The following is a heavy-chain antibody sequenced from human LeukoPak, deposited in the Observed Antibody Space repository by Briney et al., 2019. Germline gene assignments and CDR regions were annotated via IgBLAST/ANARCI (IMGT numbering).Heavy chain of an antibody. CDR2: IYSGGST. J-gene: IGHJ3*02. V-gene: IGHV3-53*01. CDR3: ARARPVPAAMGAFDI. Sequence: PGGSLRLSCAASGFTVSSDYMSWVRQAPGKGLEWVSVIYSGGSTYYADSVKGRFTISRDNSKNTLYLQMNSLRAEDTAVYYCARARPVPAAMGAFDIWGQGTMVTVSS. CDR1: GFTVSSDY. D-gene: IGHD2-2*01.